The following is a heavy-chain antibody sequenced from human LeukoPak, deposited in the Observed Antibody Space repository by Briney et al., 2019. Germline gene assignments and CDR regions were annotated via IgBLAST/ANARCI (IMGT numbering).Heavy chain of an antibody. Sequence: GGSLRLSCAASGFTFSSYAMSWVRQAPGKGLEWVSAISGSGGSTYYADSVKGRFTISRDNSKNTLYLQMNSLRAEDTAVYYCAKFFRSSDYYDSSGYSVDYWGQGTLVTVSS. J-gene: IGHJ4*02. D-gene: IGHD3-22*01. V-gene: IGHV3-23*01. CDR2: ISGSGGST. CDR3: AKFFRSSDYYDSSGYSVDY. CDR1: GFTFSSYA.